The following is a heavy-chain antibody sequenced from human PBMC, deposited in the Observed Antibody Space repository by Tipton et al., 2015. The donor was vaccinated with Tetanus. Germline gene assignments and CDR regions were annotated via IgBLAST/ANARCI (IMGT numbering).Heavy chain of an antibody. Sequence: TLSLTCTVSGDSISGSSYYWGWIRQPPGKGLEWIGSIYYSGSTYYNPSLKSRVTISVDTSKNQFSLKLSSVPAADTAVYYCASHPEAVAGTGVDYWGQGTLVTVSS. CDR2: IYYSGST. CDR1: GDSISGSSYY. J-gene: IGHJ4*02. CDR3: ASHPEAVAGTGVDY. V-gene: IGHV4-39*01. D-gene: IGHD6-19*01.